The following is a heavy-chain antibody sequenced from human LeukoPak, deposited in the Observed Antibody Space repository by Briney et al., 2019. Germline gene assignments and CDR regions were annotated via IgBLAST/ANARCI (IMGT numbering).Heavy chain of an antibody. D-gene: IGHD3-10*02. V-gene: IGHV3-48*04. J-gene: IGHJ6*04. CDR3: AELGITMIGGV. Sequence: PGGSLRLSCADSGFTFSNYNMNWLRQAPGKGLEWVSYISSSGSTIYYAHSVKGRFTISRDNPKNSLYLQMNSLRAEDTAVYYCAELGITMIGGVWGKGTTVTISS. CDR2: ISSSGSTI. CDR1: GFTFSNYN.